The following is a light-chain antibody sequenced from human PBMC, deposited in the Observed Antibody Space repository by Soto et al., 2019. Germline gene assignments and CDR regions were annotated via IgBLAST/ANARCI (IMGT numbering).Light chain of an antibody. J-gene: IGKJ2*01. V-gene: IGKV3-20*01. CDR3: HQFDGSRPAFT. CDR2: GAS. CDR1: QSVSSRN. Sequence: ETMLTQSPGTLSLSPGERATLSCRASQSVSSRNLAWYQHKPGQAPRLLIYGASFRATGIPDRFSGSGSGTDFPLTIRGLETEDSAVYYCHQFDGSRPAFTFGQGTKLEI.